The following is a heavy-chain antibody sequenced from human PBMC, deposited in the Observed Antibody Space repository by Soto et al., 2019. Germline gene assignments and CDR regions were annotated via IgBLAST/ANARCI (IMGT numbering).Heavy chain of an antibody. V-gene: IGHV4-39*02. Sequence: SETLSLTCTVSGGSISSSSYYWGWIRQPPGKGLEWIGSIYYSGSTYYNPSLKSRVTISVDTSKSQFSLQLSSVTAADTAVYYCARERRVGATDKYWYFDLWGRGTLVTVSS. CDR2: IYYSGST. CDR3: ARERRVGATDKYWYFDL. D-gene: IGHD1-26*01. CDR1: GGSISSSSYY. J-gene: IGHJ2*01.